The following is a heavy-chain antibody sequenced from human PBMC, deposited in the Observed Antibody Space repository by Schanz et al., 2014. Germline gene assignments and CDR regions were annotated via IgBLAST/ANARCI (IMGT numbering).Heavy chain of an antibody. CDR3: ARGPIPIQGVPMDF. J-gene: IGHJ4*02. D-gene: IGHD3-10*01. CDR1: GFSFSIFA. CDR2: ISYDGSNK. Sequence: VQLVESGGGLVQPGGSLRLSCAASGFSFSIFAMTWVRQAPGKGLEWVAFISYDGSNKYYADSVKGRFTISRDNSKDTLYLQMSGLTPEDTAVYYCARGPIPIQGVPMDFWGQGTLVTVSS. V-gene: IGHV3-30-3*01.